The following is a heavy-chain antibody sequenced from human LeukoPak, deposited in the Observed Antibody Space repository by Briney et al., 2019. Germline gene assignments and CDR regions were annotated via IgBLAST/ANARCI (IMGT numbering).Heavy chain of an antibody. J-gene: IGHJ4*02. CDR2: INPNSGDT. D-gene: IGHD6-13*01. V-gene: IGHV1-2*02. CDR3: ARARYSTRWQSDFDY. Sequence: ASVKVSCKASGYTFTSYYMHWVRQAPGQGLEWMGWINPNSGDTNYAQKFQGRVTMTRDTSISTVYMELSSLRSDDTAVYWCARARYSTRWQSDFDYWGQGTLVTVSS. CDR1: GYTFTSYY.